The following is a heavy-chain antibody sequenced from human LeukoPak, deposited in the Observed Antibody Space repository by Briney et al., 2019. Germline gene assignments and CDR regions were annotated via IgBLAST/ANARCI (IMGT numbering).Heavy chain of an antibody. CDR1: GGSISSYY. J-gene: IGHJ4*02. D-gene: IGHD3-22*01. Sequence: SETLSLTCTVSGGSISSYYWSWIRQPPGKGLEWIGYIYYSGSTNYNPSLKSRVTISVDTSKNQFSLKLSSVTAADTAVYYCARSSGYYYLLFDYWGREPWSPSPQ. CDR3: ARSSGYYYLLFDY. CDR2: IYYSGST. V-gene: IGHV4-59*01.